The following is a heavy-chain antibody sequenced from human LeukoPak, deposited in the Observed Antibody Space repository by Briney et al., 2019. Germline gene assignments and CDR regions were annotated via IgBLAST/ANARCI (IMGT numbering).Heavy chain of an antibody. Sequence: KPSETLSLTCTVSGGSISSYYWSWIRQPPGKGLEWIGYIYYSGSTNYNPSLKSRVTISVDTSKNQFSLKLSSVTAADTAVYYCARGGSVAAAGRGGHFDYWGQGTLVTVSS. D-gene: IGHD6-13*01. V-gene: IGHV4-59*01. CDR3: ARGGSVAAAGRGGHFDY. J-gene: IGHJ4*02. CDR1: GGSISSYY. CDR2: IYYSGST.